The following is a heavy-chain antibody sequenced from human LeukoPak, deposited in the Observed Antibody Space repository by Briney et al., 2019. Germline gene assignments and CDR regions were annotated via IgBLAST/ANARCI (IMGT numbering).Heavy chain of an antibody. Sequence: ASVKVSCTASGYTFTSYAMHWVRQAPGQRLEWMGWINAGNGNTKYSQKFQGRVTITRDTSASTAYMELSSLRSEDTAVYYCARGTYSSSLGWFDPGAREPWSPSPQ. V-gene: IGHV1-3*01. D-gene: IGHD6-13*01. CDR3: ARGTYSSSLGWFDP. CDR2: INAGNGNT. CDR1: GYTFTSYA. J-gene: IGHJ5*02.